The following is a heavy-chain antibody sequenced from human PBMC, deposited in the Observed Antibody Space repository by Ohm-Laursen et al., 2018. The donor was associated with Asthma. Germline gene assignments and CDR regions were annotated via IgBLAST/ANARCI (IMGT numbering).Heavy chain of an antibody. D-gene: IGHD1-26*01. CDR1: GGSISSSSYY. V-gene: IGHV4-39*01. Sequence: SDTLSLTCIVSGGSISSSSYYWGWIRQPPGKGLEWIGSIYYSGSTYYNPSLKSRVTISVDTSKNQFSLKLSSVTAADTAVYYCARLGGMDVWGQGTTVTVSS. CDR2: IYYSGST. CDR3: ARLGGMDV. J-gene: IGHJ6*02.